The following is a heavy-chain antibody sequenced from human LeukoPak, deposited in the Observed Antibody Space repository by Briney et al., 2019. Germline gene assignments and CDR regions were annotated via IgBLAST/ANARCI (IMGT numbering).Heavy chain of an antibody. V-gene: IGHV1-2*02. CDR1: GYTFTGYY. J-gene: IGHJ6*02. D-gene: IGHD2-15*01. CDR2: INPNSGGT. Sequence: ASVKVSCKASGYTFTGYYMHWVRQAPGQGLEWMGWINPNSGGTNYAQKFQGRVTMTRDTSISTAYMELSRLRSDDTAVYYCARESPGMYCSGGSCYNYYYGMDVWGQGTTVTVSS. CDR3: ARESPGMYCSGGSCYNYYYGMDV.